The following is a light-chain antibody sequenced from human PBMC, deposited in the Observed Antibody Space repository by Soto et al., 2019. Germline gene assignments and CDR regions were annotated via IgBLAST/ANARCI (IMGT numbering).Light chain of an antibody. V-gene: IGKV1-13*02. CDR3: QQTKSYPST. J-gene: IGKJ4*01. CDR1: QDISSS. Sequence: AIQLTQSPSSLNASVGDIVTITCRASQDISSSLASYQQKAGKAPKLLIYGASILQSGVPSGFSGSGFGTDFTLTISSLRAEDFAIYFCQQTKSYPSTFGGGTRVEI. CDR2: GAS.